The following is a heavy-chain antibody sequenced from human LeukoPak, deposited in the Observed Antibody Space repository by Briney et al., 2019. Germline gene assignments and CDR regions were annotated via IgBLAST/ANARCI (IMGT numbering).Heavy chain of an antibody. CDR1: GFTFSSYG. CDR3: AKSATGMAARGVDY. D-gene: IGHD6-6*01. Sequence: GGSLRLSCAASGFTFSSYGMTWVRQAPGKGPEWVSVISASGGSTFYADSVKGRFTISRDNSKNTLYLQMNSLRAEDTAVYYCAKSATGMAARGVDYWGQGTLVTVSS. V-gene: IGHV3-23*01. J-gene: IGHJ4*02. CDR2: ISASGGST.